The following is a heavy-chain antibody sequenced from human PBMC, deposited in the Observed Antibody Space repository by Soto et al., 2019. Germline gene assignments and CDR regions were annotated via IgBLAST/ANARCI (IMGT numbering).Heavy chain of an antibody. CDR1: GDSISSGGNY. D-gene: IGHD3-22*01. Sequence: PSETLSLTCTVSGDSISSGGNYWSWIRQHPGKGLEWIGYIYFSGSTYYNPSLKSRVTISVDTSENQFSLKLNSVTAADTAVYYCARDRYADSDYLYHNAFDIWGQGTMVTVSS. CDR2: IYFSGST. CDR3: ARDRYADSDYLYHNAFDI. J-gene: IGHJ3*02. V-gene: IGHV4-31*03.